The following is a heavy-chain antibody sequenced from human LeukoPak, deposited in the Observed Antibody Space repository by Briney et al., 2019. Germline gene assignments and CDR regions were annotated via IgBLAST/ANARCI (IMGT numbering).Heavy chain of an antibody. V-gene: IGHV4-59*08. Sequence: SETLSLTCTVSGGSISSYYWSWIWQPPGKGLEWIGYIYYSGSTNYNPSLKSRVTISVDTSKNQFSLKLSSVTAADTAVYYCARAVVVAATPFDYWGQGTLVTVSS. J-gene: IGHJ4*02. CDR2: IYYSGST. CDR3: ARAVVVAATPFDY. CDR1: GGSISSYY. D-gene: IGHD2-15*01.